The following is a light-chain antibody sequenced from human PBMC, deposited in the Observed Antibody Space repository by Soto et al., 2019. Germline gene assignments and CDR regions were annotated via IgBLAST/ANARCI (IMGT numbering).Light chain of an antibody. Sequence: EIVMTQSPATLSVSPGERATLSCRASQSVSSNLAWYQQKPGQAPRLLIYRASIRATGIPATFSGSGSGTGFSLTVSSLQSEAFAVYYCQQYDKWPPNYTFGQGTKLE. V-gene: IGKV3-15*01. CDR2: RAS. CDR1: QSVSSN. CDR3: QQYDKWPPNYT. J-gene: IGKJ2*01.